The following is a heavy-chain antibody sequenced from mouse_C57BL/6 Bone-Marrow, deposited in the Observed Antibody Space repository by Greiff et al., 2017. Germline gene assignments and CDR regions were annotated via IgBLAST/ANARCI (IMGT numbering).Heavy chain of an antibody. CDR1: GYTFTSYW. CDR2: IDPSDSYT. V-gene: IGHV1-69*01. CDR3: ARRLFFDY. Sequence: VQLQQPGAELVMPGASVKLSCKASGYTFTSYWMHWVKQRPGQGLEWIGEIDPSDSYTNYNQKFKGKSTLTVDKSSSTAYMQLSSLTSEDSAVYYCARRLFFDYWGQGTTLTVSS. J-gene: IGHJ2*01. D-gene: IGHD3-2*02.